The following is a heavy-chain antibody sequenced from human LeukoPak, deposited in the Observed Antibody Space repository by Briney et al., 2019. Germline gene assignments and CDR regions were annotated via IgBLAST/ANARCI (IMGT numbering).Heavy chain of an antibody. CDR1: GGSISSYY. J-gene: IGHJ4*02. V-gene: IGHV4-59*12. CDR3: ARAVGSGYSYGRDYYFDY. CDR2: FYYSGST. D-gene: IGHD5-18*01. Sequence: PSETLSLTCAVSGGSISSYYWSWIRQPPGKGLEWIGYFYYSGSTNYSPSLKSRVTISVDRSKNQFSLKLSSVTAADTAVYYCARAVGSGYSYGRDYYFDYWGQGTLVTVSS.